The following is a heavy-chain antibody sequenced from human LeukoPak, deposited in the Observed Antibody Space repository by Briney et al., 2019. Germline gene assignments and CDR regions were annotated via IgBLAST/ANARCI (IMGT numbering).Heavy chain of an antibody. CDR3: TTEVRYYGSGSYRY. CDR1: GFTFSNAW. CDR2: IKSKTDGGTT. Sequence: PGGSLRLSCAASGFTFSNAWMSWVRQAPGKGLEWVGRIKSKTDGGTTDYAAPVKGRFTISRDDSKNTLYLQMNSLKTEDTAVYYCTTEVRYYGSGSYRYWGQGTLVTVSS. D-gene: IGHD3-10*01. J-gene: IGHJ4*02. V-gene: IGHV3-15*01.